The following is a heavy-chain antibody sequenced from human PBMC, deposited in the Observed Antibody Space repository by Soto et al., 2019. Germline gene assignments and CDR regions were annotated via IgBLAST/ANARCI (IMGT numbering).Heavy chain of an antibody. CDR2: INAGNGNT. CDR3: ASGPLKQYYFDY. J-gene: IGHJ4*02. CDR1: GYTFTSYA. Sequence: GASVKVSCKASGYTFTSYAMHWVRQAPGQRLEWMGWINAGNGNTKYSQKFQGRVTITRDTSASTAYMELSRLRSEDTAVYYCASGPLKQYYFDYWGQGTLVTVSS. V-gene: IGHV1-3*01.